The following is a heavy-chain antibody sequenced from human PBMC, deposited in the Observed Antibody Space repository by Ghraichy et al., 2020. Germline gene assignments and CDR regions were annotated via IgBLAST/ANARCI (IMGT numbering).Heavy chain of an antibody. Sequence: SETLSLTCTVSGGSIRSSSYSWGWIRQPPGKGLEWIGTIYYSGSTYYNPSLKSRVTISVDTSKNQFSLKLSSVTAADTAVYSCAGRPIPPGARELWTYYFDYWGQGTLVTVSS. D-gene: IGHD1-1*01. J-gene: IGHJ4*02. CDR1: GGSIRSSSYS. CDR3: AGRPIPPGARELWTYYFDY. V-gene: IGHV4-39*01. CDR2: IYYSGST.